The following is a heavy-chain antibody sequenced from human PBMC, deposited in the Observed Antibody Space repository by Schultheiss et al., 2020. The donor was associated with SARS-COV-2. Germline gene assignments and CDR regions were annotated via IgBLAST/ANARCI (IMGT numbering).Heavy chain of an antibody. V-gene: IGHV3-64D*06. CDR2: ISSNGGTT. D-gene: IGHD1-14*01. CDR3: VKALRENRCLDY. J-gene: IGHJ4*02. CDR1: GFTFSGYA. Sequence: GGSLRLSCSASGFTFSGYAMHWVRQAPGKGLEYVSAISSNGGTTYYADSVKGRFTISRDNSKNTLCLQMSSLRPEDTAVYYCVKALRENRCLDYWGQGTLVTVSS.